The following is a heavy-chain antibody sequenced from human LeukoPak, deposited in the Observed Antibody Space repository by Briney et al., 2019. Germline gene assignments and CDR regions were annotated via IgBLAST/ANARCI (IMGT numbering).Heavy chain of an antibody. D-gene: IGHD2-15*01. V-gene: IGHV3-66*01. CDR1: GFTVSSNY. Sequence: GESLKISCAASGFTVSSNYMSWVRQAPGKGLEWVSVIYSGGSTYYADSVKGRFTISRDNSKNTLYLQMNSLRAEDTAVYYCARRCGGSCFYAFDIWGQGTMVTVSS. J-gene: IGHJ3*02. CDR3: ARRCGGSCFYAFDI. CDR2: IYSGGST.